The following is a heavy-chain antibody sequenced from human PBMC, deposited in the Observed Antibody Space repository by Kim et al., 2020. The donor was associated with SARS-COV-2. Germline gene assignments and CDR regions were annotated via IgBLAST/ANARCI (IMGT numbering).Heavy chain of an antibody. CDR2: IYYSGST. Sequence: SETLSLTCTVSGGSISSNDFYWNWIRQHPGKGLEWIGYIYYSGSTYYNPSLKSRVTISVDTSKNQFSLKLSSVTAADTAVYYCARDRRSGNLYGMDVWGQGTTVTVSS. CDR3: ARDRRSGNLYGMDV. J-gene: IGHJ6*02. CDR1: GGSISSNDFY. V-gene: IGHV4-31*03. D-gene: IGHD3-10*01.